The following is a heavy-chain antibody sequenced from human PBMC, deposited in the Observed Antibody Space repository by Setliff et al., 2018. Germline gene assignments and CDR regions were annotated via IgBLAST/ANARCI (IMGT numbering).Heavy chain of an antibody. CDR3: ARVRVVQGYYEFDH. CDR1: GGSVSSTSHY. D-gene: IGHD3-3*01. V-gene: IGHV4-39*07. CDR2: VYYSGYT. J-gene: IGHJ4*02. Sequence: PSETLSLTCNVSGGSVSSTSHYWGWIRQPPGKGMEWSGSVYYSGYTYYTPSLKIRVTVSVDTSRDQFSLSLSSVTAADTAIYYCARVRVVQGYYEFDHWGQGTLVTVS.